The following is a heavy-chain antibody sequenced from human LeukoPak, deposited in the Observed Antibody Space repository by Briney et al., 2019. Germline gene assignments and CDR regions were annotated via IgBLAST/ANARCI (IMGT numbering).Heavy chain of an antibody. Sequence: SVKVSCKASGGTFSSYAISWVRQAPGQGLEWMGGIIPIFGTANYAQKFQGGVTITADESTSTAYMELSSLRSEDTAVYYCARGPASGQLRFDPWGQGTLVTVSS. V-gene: IGHV1-69*01. CDR2: IIPIFGTA. J-gene: IGHJ5*02. CDR3: ARGPASGQLRFDP. CDR1: GGTFSSYA. D-gene: IGHD1-7*01.